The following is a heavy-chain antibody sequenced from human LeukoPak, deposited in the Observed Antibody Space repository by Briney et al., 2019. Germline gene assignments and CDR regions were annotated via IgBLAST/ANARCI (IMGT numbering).Heavy chain of an antibody. J-gene: IGHJ4*02. V-gene: IGHV4-59*01. CDR2: IYYSGST. CDR3: ARDGSARYYFDY. Sequence: SETLSLTCTVSGGSISTYYWNWIRQPPGKGLEWIGYIYYSGSTYYNPSLKSRVTISVDTSKNQFSLKLSSVTAADTATYYCARDGSARYYFDYWGQGTLVTVSS. CDR1: GGSISTYY.